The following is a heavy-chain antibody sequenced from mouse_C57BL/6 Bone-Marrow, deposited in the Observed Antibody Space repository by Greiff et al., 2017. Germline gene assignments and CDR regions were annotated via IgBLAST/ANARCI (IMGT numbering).Heavy chain of an antibody. D-gene: IGHD1-1*01. J-gene: IGHJ4*01. Sequence: EVMLVESGGGLVKPGGSLKLSCAASGFTFSDYGMHWVRQAPEKGLEWVAYISSGSSTIYYADPVKGRFTISRANAKNTLFLQMTRLRAEDRAMYYYARRVLCFYAMDYWGQGTSVTVSS. V-gene: IGHV5-17*01. CDR2: ISSGSSTI. CDR1: GFTFSDYG. CDR3: ARRVLCFYAMDY.